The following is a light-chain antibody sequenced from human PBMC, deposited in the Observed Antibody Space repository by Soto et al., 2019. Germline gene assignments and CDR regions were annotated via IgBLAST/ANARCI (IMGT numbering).Light chain of an antibody. CDR3: QSYDISLSVV. J-gene: IGLJ2*01. V-gene: IGLV1-40*01. Sequence: QSVLTQPPSVSGAPGQRVTISCTGGSSNIGAGYDVHWYHQLPGTAPKLLIYGNSNRPSGVPDRFSGSKSGTSASLAITGLQADDEADYDGQSYDISLSVVFGGGTKRSVL. CDR2: GNS. CDR1: SSNIGAGYD.